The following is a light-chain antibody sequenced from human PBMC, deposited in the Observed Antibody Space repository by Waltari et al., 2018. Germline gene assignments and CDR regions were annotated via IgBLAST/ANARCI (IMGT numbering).Light chain of an antibody. J-gene: IGLJ1*01. Sequence: QSALTQPASVSGSPGQSITISCTGSSSDLGIYNLVSWYQHHPGKVPKLIIYEVSERPSGVSGRFSVSKSGNTSSLTLSDLQPEDGADYYCCSYAGDSTYVFGTGTKVTVL. CDR3: CSYAGDSTYV. CDR2: EVS. V-gene: IGLV2-23*02. CDR1: SSDLGIYNL.